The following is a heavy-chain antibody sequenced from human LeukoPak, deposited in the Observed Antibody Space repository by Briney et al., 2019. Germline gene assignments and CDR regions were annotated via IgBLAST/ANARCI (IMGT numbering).Heavy chain of an antibody. D-gene: IGHD2/OR15-2a*01. Sequence: GGSLRLSCAASGFTFSSYAMSWVRQAPGKGLEWVSAISGSGGSTYYADSVKGRFTISRDNAKNTLYLQMNSLRAEDTAVYYCASQQSFHYYYMDVWGQGTTVTVSS. V-gene: IGHV3-23*01. J-gene: IGHJ6*03. CDR3: ASQQSFHYYYMDV. CDR1: GFTFSSYA. CDR2: ISGSGGST.